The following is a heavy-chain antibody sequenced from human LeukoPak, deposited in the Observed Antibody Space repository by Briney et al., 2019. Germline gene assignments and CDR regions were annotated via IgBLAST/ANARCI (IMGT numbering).Heavy chain of an antibody. J-gene: IGHJ4*02. CDR3: ARGDLYDYVWGSFDY. Sequence: PGGSLRLSCAASGFTFSSYSMNWVRQAPGKGLEWVSYISSSSSTIYYADSVKGRFTISRDNAKNSLYLQMNSLRAEDTAVYYCARGDLYDYVWGSFDYWGQGTLVTVSS. CDR2: ISSSSSTI. CDR1: GFTFSSYS. V-gene: IGHV3-48*01. D-gene: IGHD3-16*01.